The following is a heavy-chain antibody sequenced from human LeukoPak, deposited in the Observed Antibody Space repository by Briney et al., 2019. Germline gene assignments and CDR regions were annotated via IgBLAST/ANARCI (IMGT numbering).Heavy chain of an antibody. CDR3: TKTYYYGSGSLDY. V-gene: IGHV3-15*01. J-gene: IGHJ4*02. CDR2: IKSKTDGGTT. D-gene: IGHD3-10*01. CDR1: GFTFSNAW. Sequence: GGSLRLSCAASGFTFSNAWMSWVRQAPGKGLEWVGRIKSKTDGGTTDYAAPVKGRFTISRDDSKNALYLQMNSLKTEDTAIYYCTKTYYYGSGSLDYWGQGTLVTVSS.